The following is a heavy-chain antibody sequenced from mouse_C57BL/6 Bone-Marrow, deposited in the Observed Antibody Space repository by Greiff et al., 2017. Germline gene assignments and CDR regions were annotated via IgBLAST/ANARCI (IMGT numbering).Heavy chain of an antibody. V-gene: IGHV1-55*01. CDR3: ARIWGYGNLDY. CDR2: IYPGSGSP. J-gene: IGHJ2*01. CDR1: GYTFTSYW. Sequence: VKLQQPGAELVKPGASVKMSCKASGYTFTSYWITWVKQRPGQGLEWIGDIYPGSGSPNYNEKFKSKATLTVDTSSSAAYMQLSSLTSEDSAVYYCARIWGYGNLDYWGQGTTLTVSS. D-gene: IGHD2-1*01.